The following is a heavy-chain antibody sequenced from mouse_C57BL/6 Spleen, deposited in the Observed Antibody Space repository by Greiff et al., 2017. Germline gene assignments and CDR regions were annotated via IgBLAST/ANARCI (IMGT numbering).Heavy chain of an antibody. CDR3: ARRDDGYLFDY. CDR2: ISGGGGNT. D-gene: IGHD2-3*01. J-gene: IGHJ2*01. CDR1: GFTFSSYT. V-gene: IGHV5-9*01. Sequence: DVQLVESGGGLVKPGGSLKLSCAASGFTFSSYTMSWVRQTPEKRLEWVATISGGGGNTYYPDSVKGRFTISRDNAKNTLYLQMSSLRSEDTALYYCARRDDGYLFDYWGQGTTLTVSS.